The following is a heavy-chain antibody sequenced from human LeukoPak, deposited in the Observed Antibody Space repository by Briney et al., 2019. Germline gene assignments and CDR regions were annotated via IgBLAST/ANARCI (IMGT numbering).Heavy chain of an antibody. J-gene: IGHJ6*04. CDR1: GFLFRTYG. CDR2: ISPDGSNE. CDR3: ASARGYNYVNRMDV. D-gene: IGHD5-18*01. V-gene: IGHV3-30*03. Sequence: GGSLRLSCAGTGFLFRTYGMHWARQAPGKGLECVAIISPDGSNEYYVDSVKGRFTISRDNSRNTVFLQMNNLRAEDTAIYYCASARGYNYVNRMDVWGKGTTDTVSP.